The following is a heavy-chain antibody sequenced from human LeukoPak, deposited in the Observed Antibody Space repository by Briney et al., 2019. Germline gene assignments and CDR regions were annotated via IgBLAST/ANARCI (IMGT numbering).Heavy chain of an antibody. CDR2: IRYDGSNK. J-gene: IGHJ2*01. CDR1: GFTFSNYG. V-gene: IGHV3-30*02. Sequence: GSLRLSCAASGFTFSNYGIHWVRQAPGKGLEWVAFIRYDGSNKYFTDSVKGRFTISRDNSKNTLYLQMNSLRAEDTAVYYCAKDPGRLRWYFDLWGRGTLVTVSS. CDR3: AKDPGRLRWYFDL. D-gene: IGHD2-21*02.